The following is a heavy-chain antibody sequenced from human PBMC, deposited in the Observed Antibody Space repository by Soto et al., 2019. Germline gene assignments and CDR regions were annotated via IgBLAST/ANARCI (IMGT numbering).Heavy chain of an antibody. V-gene: IGHV4-59*01. CDR2: IYYSGST. J-gene: IGHJ4*02. Sequence: TSETLSLTCTVSGGSISSYYWSWIRQPPGKGLEWIGYIYYSGSTNYNPSLKSRVTISVDTSKNQFSLKLSSVTAADTAVYYCARVGGYSSGWYGPGTYYFDYWGQGTLVTVSS. CDR3: ARVGGYSSGWYGPGTYYFDY. D-gene: IGHD6-19*01. CDR1: GGSISSYY.